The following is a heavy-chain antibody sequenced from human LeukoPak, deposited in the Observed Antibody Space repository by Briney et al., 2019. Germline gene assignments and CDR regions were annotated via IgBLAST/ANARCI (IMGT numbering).Heavy chain of an antibody. V-gene: IGHV3-21*01. D-gene: IGHD5-18*01. J-gene: IGHJ5*02. CDR2: ISSSSSYI. CDR3: ARRGEKVDTAYNWFDP. CDR1: GFTFSSYS. Sequence: GGSLRLSCAASGFTFSSYSMNWVRQAPGKGLEWVSSISSSSSYIYYADSVKARFTISRDNAKNSLYLQMNSLRAEDTAVYYCARRGEKVDTAYNWFDPWGQGTLVTVSS.